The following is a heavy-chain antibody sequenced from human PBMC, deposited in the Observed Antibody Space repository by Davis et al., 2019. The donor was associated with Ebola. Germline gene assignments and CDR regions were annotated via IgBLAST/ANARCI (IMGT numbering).Heavy chain of an antibody. CDR2: ISWNSGSR. V-gene: IGHV3-9*01. J-gene: IGHJ6*04. CDR1: GFTFDDYA. CDR3: AKDGSSGWYFTYMDV. Sequence: SLKISCAASGFTFDDYAMHWVRQAPGKGLEWVSAISWNSGSRDYADSVKVRFTISRDNAKNYLYLEMHSLRAEDTAIYYCAKDGSSGWYFTYMDVWGKGTTVTVSS. D-gene: IGHD6-19*01.